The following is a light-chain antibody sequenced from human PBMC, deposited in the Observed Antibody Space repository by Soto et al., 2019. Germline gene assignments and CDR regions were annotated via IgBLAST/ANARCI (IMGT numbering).Light chain of an antibody. CDR2: DAS. Sequence: PGDRATLSCRASQSVSSYLAWYQQKPGQAPRLLIYDASNRATGIPARFSGSGSGTDFTLTISSLEPEDFAVYYCQQRSNWPPWTFGQGTKVEIK. CDR1: QSVSSY. CDR3: QQRSNWPPWT. J-gene: IGKJ1*01. V-gene: IGKV3-11*01.